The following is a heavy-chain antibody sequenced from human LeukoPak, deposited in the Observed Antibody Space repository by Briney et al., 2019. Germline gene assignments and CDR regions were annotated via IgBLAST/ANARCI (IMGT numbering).Heavy chain of an antibody. Sequence: SETLSLTGTVSGGSISSYYWSWIRQPPGKGLEWIGYIYYSGSTNYNPSLKSRVTISVDTSRNQFSLKLSSVTAADTAVYYCARDYGSLDYWGQGTLVTVSS. J-gene: IGHJ4*02. D-gene: IGHD4-17*01. CDR1: GGSISSYY. CDR2: IYYSGST. CDR3: ARDYGSLDY. V-gene: IGHV4-59*12.